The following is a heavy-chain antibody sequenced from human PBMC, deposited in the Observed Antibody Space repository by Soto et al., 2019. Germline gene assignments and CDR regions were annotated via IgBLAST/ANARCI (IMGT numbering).Heavy chain of an antibody. Sequence: GGSLRLSCVASGFTFSNYNMNWVRQAPGKGLEWVSHISGTGVYIHYADAVKGRFTISRDNAKSSVYLQMNSLRAEDTAVYYCAREGALKPFSSWGQGALVTVS. CDR3: AREGALKPFSS. CDR1: GFTFSNYN. CDR2: ISGTGVYI. J-gene: IGHJ5*02. V-gene: IGHV3-21*01.